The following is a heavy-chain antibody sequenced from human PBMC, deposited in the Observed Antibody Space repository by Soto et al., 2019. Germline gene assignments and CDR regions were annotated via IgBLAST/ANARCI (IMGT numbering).Heavy chain of an antibody. D-gene: IGHD3-9*01. V-gene: IGHV4-31*03. CDR2: IYYSGSI. CDR3: ATSSDLLTGSSFWF. CDR1: GGSISSGGYY. J-gene: IGHJ4*02. Sequence: QVQLQESGPGLVKPSQTLSLTCTVSGGSISSGGYYWSWIRQHPGKGLEWIGYIYYSGSIYYNPSLKSRVTISDDTSKNQFSLKLSSVTAADTAVYYCATSSDLLTGSSFWFWGQGTLVTVSS.